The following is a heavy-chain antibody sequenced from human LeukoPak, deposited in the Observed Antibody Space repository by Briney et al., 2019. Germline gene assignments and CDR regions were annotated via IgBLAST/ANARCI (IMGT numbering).Heavy chain of an antibody. D-gene: IGHD6-19*01. V-gene: IGHV4-34*01. J-gene: IGHJ5*02. CDR3: ARQRRYSSGWYGGWFDP. CDR2: INHSGST. Sequence: SETLSLTCAVYGGSLSGYYWSWIRQPPGKGLEWIGEINHSGSTNYNPSLKSRVTISVDTSKNQFSLKLSSVTAADTAVYYCARQRRYSSGWYGGWFDPWGRGTLVTVSS. CDR1: GGSLSGYY.